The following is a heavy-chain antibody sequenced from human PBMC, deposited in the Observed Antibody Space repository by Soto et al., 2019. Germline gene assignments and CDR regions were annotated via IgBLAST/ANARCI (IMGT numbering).Heavy chain of an antibody. Sequence: GGSLRLSCAAYGFTFSSYAMHWVRQAPGKGLEWVAVISYDGSNKYYADSVKGRFTISRDNSKNTLYLEMNSLRAEDTAVYYCARTSSSGFYLYYFDYWGQGT. CDR1: GFTFSSYA. J-gene: IGHJ4*02. D-gene: IGHD3-22*01. CDR3: ARTSSSGFYLYYFDY. V-gene: IGHV3-30-3*01. CDR2: ISYDGSNK.